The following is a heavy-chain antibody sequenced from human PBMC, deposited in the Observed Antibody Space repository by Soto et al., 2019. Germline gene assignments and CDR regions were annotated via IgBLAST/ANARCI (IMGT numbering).Heavy chain of an antibody. CDR2: MNPNSGNT. CDR3: VRGKGFITSPLLGP. CDR1: GYSFGNYD. Sequence: QVRLEQSGAEVKEPGASVKVSCQASGYSFGNYDINWVRQAAGQGLEWMGWMNPNSGNTGSAQKLQGRLILTRDNSISTAYMELSSLTSEDTAVYYCVRGKGFITSPLLGPWGQGTLVTVSS. V-gene: IGHV1-8*01. D-gene: IGHD3-10*01. J-gene: IGHJ5*02.